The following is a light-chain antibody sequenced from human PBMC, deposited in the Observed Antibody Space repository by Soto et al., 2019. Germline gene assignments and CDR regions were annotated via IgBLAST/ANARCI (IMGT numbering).Light chain of an antibody. V-gene: IGKV3-20*01. CDR3: QQYGSSPPWT. J-gene: IGKJ1*01. CDR2: GAS. CDR1: QSVSSSY. Sequence: EIVLTQSPGTLSLSPGERATLSCRASQSVSSSYLAWYQQKPGQAPRLLIYGASSRATGIPHRFSGSGSGTDFTITISRLEPEDFAVYYCQQYGSSPPWTFGQGTKVEIK.